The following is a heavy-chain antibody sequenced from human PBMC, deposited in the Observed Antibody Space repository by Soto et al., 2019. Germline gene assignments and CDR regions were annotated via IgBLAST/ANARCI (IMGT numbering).Heavy chain of an antibody. J-gene: IGHJ4*02. D-gene: IGHD1-26*01. CDR2: ISAYNGNT. CDR1: GYTFTSYG. CDR3: ARSGVWEPRDY. Sequence: QVPLVQSGAEVKKPGASVKVSCKASGYTFTSYGITWVRQAPGQGLEWMGWISAYNGNTNYAQQLQGRVTMTKDTSPSTAYMALRSLRSDDTVVYYCARSGVWEPRDYWGQGTLVTVSS. V-gene: IGHV1-18*01.